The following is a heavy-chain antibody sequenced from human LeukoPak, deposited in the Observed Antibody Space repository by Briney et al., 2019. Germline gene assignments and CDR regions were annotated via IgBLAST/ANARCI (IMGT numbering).Heavy chain of an antibody. CDR1: GYTFTGYY. V-gene: IGHV1-2*02. Sequence: GASVKVSCKASGYTFTGYYMHWVRQAPGQGLEWMGWINPNSGGTNYAQKFRGRVTMTRDTSISTAYMELSRLRSDDTAVYYCARGEYQLLSGRLYYYYMDVWGKGTTVTVSS. CDR3: ARGEYQLLSGRLYYYYMDV. D-gene: IGHD2-2*01. J-gene: IGHJ6*03. CDR2: INPNSGGT.